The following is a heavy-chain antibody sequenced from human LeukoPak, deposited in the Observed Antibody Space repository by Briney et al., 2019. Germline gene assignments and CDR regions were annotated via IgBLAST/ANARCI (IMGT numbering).Heavy chain of an antibody. CDR1: GFTFSSYG. CDR3: AGAYCGGDCYSWAFDI. CDR2: IWYDGSNK. J-gene: IGHJ3*02. D-gene: IGHD2-21*01. V-gene: IGHV3-33*01. Sequence: GSLRLSCAASGFTFSSYGMHWVRQAPGKGLEWVAVIWYDGSNKYYADSVKGRFTISRDNSKNTLYLQMNSLRAEDTAVYYCAGAYCGGDCYSWAFDIWGQGTMVTVSS.